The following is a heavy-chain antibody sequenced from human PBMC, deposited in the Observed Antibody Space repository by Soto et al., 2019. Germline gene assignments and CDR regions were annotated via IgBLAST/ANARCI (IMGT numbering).Heavy chain of an antibody. Sequence: QVQLVQSGAEMKKPGASVRVSCKASGYTFTAYGITWVRQAPGQGLEYMGRISTHNGKTNYAQKVQGRVTLTTDKATSTAYSDLRALNSDATALYYCARGVAVAAGYYFDYWGQGTLVTVSS. V-gene: IGHV1-18*04. CDR1: GYTFTAYG. D-gene: IGHD2-15*01. CDR3: ARGVAVAAGYYFDY. CDR2: ISTHNGKT. J-gene: IGHJ4*02.